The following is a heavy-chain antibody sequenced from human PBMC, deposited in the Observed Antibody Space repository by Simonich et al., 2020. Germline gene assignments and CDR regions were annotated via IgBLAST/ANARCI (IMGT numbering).Heavy chain of an antibody. CDR3: ARGRLTGDKGAFDI. CDR2: INPNRGGT. Sequence: QVQLVQSGAEVKKPGASVKVSCKASGYTFTGYYMHWVRQAPGQGLEWMGWINPNRGGTNYAQKVQGRGTMTRDTSISTAYMELSRLRSDDTAVYYCARGRLTGDKGAFDIWGQGTMVTVSS. V-gene: IGHV1-2*02. J-gene: IGHJ3*02. CDR1: GYTFTGYY. D-gene: IGHD7-27*01.